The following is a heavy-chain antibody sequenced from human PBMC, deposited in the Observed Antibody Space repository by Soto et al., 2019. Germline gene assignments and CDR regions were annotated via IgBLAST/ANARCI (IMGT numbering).Heavy chain of an antibody. CDR3: ARHDSNGDFDF. Sequence: GGSLRLSCAATGFTFNNFAMNWVRQGPGKGLEWVSGISGGGDATRYADSVKGRFTISRDNAESMVYLDMYSLIPDDTAMYYCARHDSNGDFDFWGQGTQVTVSS. CDR1: GFTFNNFA. J-gene: IGHJ4*02. V-gene: IGHV3-23*01. D-gene: IGHD2-8*01. CDR2: ISGGGDAT.